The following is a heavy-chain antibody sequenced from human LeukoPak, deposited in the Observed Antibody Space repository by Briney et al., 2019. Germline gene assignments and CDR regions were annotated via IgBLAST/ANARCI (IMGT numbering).Heavy chain of an antibody. Sequence: ASVKVSCKASGSTFSSYYMHWVRQAPGQGLEWMGWISAYNGNTNYAQKLQGRVTMTTDTSTSTAYMELRSLRSDDTAVYYCARELDDGRGYFDYWGQGTLVTVSS. CDR2: ISAYNGNT. D-gene: IGHD1-1*01. CDR1: GSTFSSYY. V-gene: IGHV1-18*04. J-gene: IGHJ4*02. CDR3: ARELDDGRGYFDY.